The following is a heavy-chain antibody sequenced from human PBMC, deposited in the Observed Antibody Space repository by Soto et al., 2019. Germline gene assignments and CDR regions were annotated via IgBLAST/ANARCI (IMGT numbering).Heavy chain of an antibody. CDR1: GGTFSSYT. CDR2: IIPILGIA. Sequence: ASVKVSCKASGGTFSSYTISWVRQAPGQGLEWMGRIIPILGIANYAQKFQGRVTITADKSTSTAYMELSSLRSEDTAVYYCARGRPMDMVRGDWFDPWGQGTLVTVSS. V-gene: IGHV1-69*02. J-gene: IGHJ5*02. CDR3: ARGRPMDMVRGDWFDP. D-gene: IGHD3-10*01.